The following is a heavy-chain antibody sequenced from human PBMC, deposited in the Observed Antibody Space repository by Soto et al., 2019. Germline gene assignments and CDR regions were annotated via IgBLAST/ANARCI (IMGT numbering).Heavy chain of an antibody. Sequence: TSETLSLTCAVSGDSVSTSNWWSWVRQPPGNGLEWIGEIYHGGTTNYNPSLKSRVTLSVDKSKNQFSLRLTSVTAADTAVYYCARSAGGNSFFEYWGQGTLVTVSS. D-gene: IGHD1-1*01. V-gene: IGHV4-4*02. CDR2: IYHGGTT. CDR1: GDSVSTSNW. CDR3: ARSAGGNSFFEY. J-gene: IGHJ4*02.